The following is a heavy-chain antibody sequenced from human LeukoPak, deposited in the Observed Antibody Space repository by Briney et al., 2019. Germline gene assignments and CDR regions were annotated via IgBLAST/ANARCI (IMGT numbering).Heavy chain of an antibody. Sequence: ASVKVSCKASGYSFTTYAMNWVRQAPGQGLEWMGWINPNSGGTNYAQKFQGRVTITRDTSASTAYMELSSLRSEDTAVYYCARESPPNYYGSGSYYKSDGMDVWGQGTTVTVSS. CDR3: ARESPPNYYGSGSYYKSDGMDV. J-gene: IGHJ6*02. CDR1: GYSFTTYA. V-gene: IGHV1-3*01. CDR2: INPNSGGT. D-gene: IGHD3-10*01.